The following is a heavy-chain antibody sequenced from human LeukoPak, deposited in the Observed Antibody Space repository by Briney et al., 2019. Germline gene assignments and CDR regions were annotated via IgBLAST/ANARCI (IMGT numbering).Heavy chain of an antibody. V-gene: IGHV4-39*01. Sequence: SETLSLTCTVSGGSISSSSYYWGWIRQPPGKGLEWIGSIYYSGSTYYNPSLKSRVTISVDTSKNQFSLKLSSVTAADTAVYYCARQVVGPYYYGSGSHTDYWGQGTLVTVSS. D-gene: IGHD3-10*01. CDR2: IYYSGST. J-gene: IGHJ4*02. CDR1: GGSISSSSYY. CDR3: ARQVVGPYYYGSGSHTDY.